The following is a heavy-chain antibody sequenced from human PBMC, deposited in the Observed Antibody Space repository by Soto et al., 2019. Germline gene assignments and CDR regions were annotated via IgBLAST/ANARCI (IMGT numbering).Heavy chain of an antibody. Sequence: PSETLSLTCTVSGGSISSSSYYWGWICQPPGKGLEWIGSIYYSGSTYYNPSLKSRVTISVDTSKNQFSLKLSSLRSEDTAVYYCAREWRDGYNYSDYWGQGTLVTVSS. CDR2: IYYSGST. CDR3: AREWRDGYNYSDY. J-gene: IGHJ4*02. CDR1: GGSISSSSYY. D-gene: IGHD5-12*01. V-gene: IGHV4-39*07.